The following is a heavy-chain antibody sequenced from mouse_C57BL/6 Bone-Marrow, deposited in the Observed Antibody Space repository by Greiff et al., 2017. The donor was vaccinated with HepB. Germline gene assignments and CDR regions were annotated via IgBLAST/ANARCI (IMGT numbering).Heavy chain of an antibody. CDR2: IDPSDSET. CDR3: ARWAMDY. J-gene: IGHJ4*01. CDR1: GYTFTSYW. V-gene: IGHV1-52*01. Sequence: QVQLQPGAELVRPGSSVKLSCKASGYTFTSYWMHWVKQRPIQGLEWIGNIDPSDSETHYNQKFKDKATLTVDKSSSTAYMQLSSLTSEDSAVYYCARWAMDYWGQGTSVTVSS.